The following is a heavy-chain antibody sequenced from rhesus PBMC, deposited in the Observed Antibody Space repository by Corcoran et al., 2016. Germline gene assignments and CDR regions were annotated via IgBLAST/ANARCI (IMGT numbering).Heavy chain of an antibody. V-gene: IGHV4-169*01. CDR1: GGSISSSY. Sequence: QLQLQESGPGLVKPSETLSLTCAVSGGSISSSYWSWIRQAPGKGLERIGYIDGNGSSTNPHPPLKRRVTLSVDTSKNQLSLKLSSVTAADTAVYYCARMSGLMDVWGRGVLVTVSS. CDR3: ARMSGLMDV. CDR2: IDGNGSST. J-gene: IGHJ5-2*02.